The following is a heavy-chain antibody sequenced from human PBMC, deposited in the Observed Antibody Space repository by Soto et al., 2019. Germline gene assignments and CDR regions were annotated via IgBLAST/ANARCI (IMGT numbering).Heavy chain of an antibody. J-gene: IGHJ4*02. CDR3: ARLVYDFDY. CDR1: GFTFSSYS. CDR2: ISSSSSTI. Sequence: GGSLRLSCAASGFTFSSYSMNWVRQAPGKGLEWITYISSSSSTIYYADSVKGRFTISRDNAKNSLYLQMNSLRAEDTAVYYCARLVYDFDYWGQGTLVTVSS. V-gene: IGHV3-48*01. D-gene: IGHD1-20*01.